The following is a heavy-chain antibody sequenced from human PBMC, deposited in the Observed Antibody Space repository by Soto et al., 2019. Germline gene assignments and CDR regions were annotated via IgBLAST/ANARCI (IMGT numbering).Heavy chain of an antibody. V-gene: IGHV1-18*01. Sequence: QVQLVQSGAEVKKPGASVKFSCKASGYTFTSYGLSWVRQAPGQGLEWMGRISAYNYNTNYAQKLQGRVTMTTATSTSTAYMALRSLRSDDTAVYYCARVVGDLGHWFDPWGQGTLVTVSS. CDR2: ISAYNYNT. D-gene: IGHD1-26*01. CDR1: GYTFTSYG. J-gene: IGHJ5*02. CDR3: ARVVGDLGHWFDP.